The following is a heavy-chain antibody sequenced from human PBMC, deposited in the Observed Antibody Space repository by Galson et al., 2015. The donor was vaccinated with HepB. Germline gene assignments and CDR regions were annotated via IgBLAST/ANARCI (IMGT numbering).Heavy chain of an antibody. CDR1: GFTFSSYG. CDR2: ISYDGSNK. D-gene: IGHD1-26*01. CDR3: AKSWVGATDY. Sequence: SLRLSCAASGFTFSSYGMHWVRQAPGKGLEWVAVISYDGSNKYYADSVKGRFTISRDNSKNTLYLQMNSLRAEDTAVYYCAKSWVGATDYWGQGTLVTVSS. V-gene: IGHV3-30*18. J-gene: IGHJ4*02.